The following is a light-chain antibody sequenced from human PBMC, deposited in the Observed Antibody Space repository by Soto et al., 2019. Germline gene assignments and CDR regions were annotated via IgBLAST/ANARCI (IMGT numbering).Light chain of an antibody. J-gene: IGLJ1*01. Sequence: QSALTQPASVSGSPGQSITISCTGTSSDVASYNHVSWYQQYLGKAPKLMIYEVSNRPSGVSNRFSGSKSGNTASLTISGLHAEDEGDYYCSSYTSSSTLVFGTGTKLTVL. CDR2: EVS. V-gene: IGLV2-14*01. CDR1: SSDVASYNH. CDR3: SSYTSSSTLV.